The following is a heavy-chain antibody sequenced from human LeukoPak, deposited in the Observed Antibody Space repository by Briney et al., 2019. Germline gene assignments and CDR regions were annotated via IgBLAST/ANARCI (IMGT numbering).Heavy chain of an antibody. D-gene: IGHD4-17*01. CDR3: ARGYGEPGIDY. Sequence: GGSLRLSCAASGFTFSSYSVNWVRQAPGKGLEWVSSISSSSSYIYYADSVKGRFTISRDNAKNSLYLQTNSLRAEDTAVYYCARGYGEPGIDYWGQGTLVTVSS. J-gene: IGHJ4*02. CDR2: ISSSSSYI. CDR1: GFTFSSYS. V-gene: IGHV3-21*01.